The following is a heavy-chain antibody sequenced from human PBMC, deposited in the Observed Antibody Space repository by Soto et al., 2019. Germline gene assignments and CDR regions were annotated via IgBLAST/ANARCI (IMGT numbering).Heavy chain of an antibody. V-gene: IGHV3-23*01. CDR3: AKDLVYSNYYYYYMDV. D-gene: IGHD4-4*01. CDR2: ISGSGGST. CDR1: GFTFSSYA. Sequence: GGSLRLSCAASGFTFSSYAMSWVRQAPGKGLEWVSAISGSGGSTYYADSVKGRFTISRDNSKNTLYLQMNSLRAEDTAVYYCAKDLVYSNYYYYYMDVWGKGTTVTVSS. J-gene: IGHJ6*03.